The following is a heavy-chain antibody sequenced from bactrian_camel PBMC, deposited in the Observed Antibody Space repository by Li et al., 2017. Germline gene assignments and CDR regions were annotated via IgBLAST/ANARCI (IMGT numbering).Heavy chain of an antibody. CDR2: VSEDGSNS. CDR3: VRGGDCSGGYCYTGEHKY. D-gene: IGHD2*01. CDR1: GFTFSNNW. V-gene: IGHV3S6*01. Sequence: QLVESGGGLVQPGGSLGLSGAASGFTFSNNWMHWVRQAPGKGLEWVSGVSEDGSNSAYIESVKGRFTASRDNAKNTVYLQMNSLEPEDTAVYYCVRGGDCSGGYCYTGEHKYWGQGTQVTVS. J-gene: IGHJ4*01.